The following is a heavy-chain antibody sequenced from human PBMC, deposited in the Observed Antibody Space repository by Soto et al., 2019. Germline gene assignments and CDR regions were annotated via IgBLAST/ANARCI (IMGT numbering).Heavy chain of an antibody. Sequence: HPGGSLRLSCAASGFTFSSYAMHWVRQAPGKGLEWVAVISYDGSNKYYADSVKGRFTISRDNSKNTLYLQMNSLRAEDTAVYYCARSQLYKDCSSTGCLYYYYGMDVWGQGTTVTVSS. V-gene: IGHV3-30-3*01. CDR1: GFTFSSYA. CDR3: ARSQLYKDCSSTGCLYYYYGMDV. J-gene: IGHJ6*02. CDR2: ISYDGSNK. D-gene: IGHD2-2*01.